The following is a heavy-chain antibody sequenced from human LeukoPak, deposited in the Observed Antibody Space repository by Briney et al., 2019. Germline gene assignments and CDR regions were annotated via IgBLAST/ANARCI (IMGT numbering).Heavy chain of an antibody. Sequence: PSETLSLTCSVSGGSVSSGRYYWSWIRQPPGKGLEWIGFIYYTGSTNYNPSLKSRVTILLDTSKNQFSLKLTSVTAADTAVYYCASITYYYDSSGYYRGYFQHWGQGTLVTVSS. J-gene: IGHJ1*01. CDR2: IYYTGST. CDR3: ASITYYYDSSGYYRGYFQH. CDR1: GGSVSSGRYY. D-gene: IGHD3-22*01. V-gene: IGHV4-61*01.